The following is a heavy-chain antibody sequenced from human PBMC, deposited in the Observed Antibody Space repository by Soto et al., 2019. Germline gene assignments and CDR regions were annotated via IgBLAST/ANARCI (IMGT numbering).Heavy chain of an antibody. D-gene: IGHD3-22*01. V-gene: IGHV1-58*01. J-gene: IGHJ6*04. Sequence: SVKVSCKASGFTFTSSAVQWVRQARGQRLEWIGWIVVGSGNTNYAQKFQERVTITRDMSTSTAYMELSSLRSEDTAVYYCAALLDSSGYYVSGIAVCGKGTSVTVSS. CDR2: IVVGSGNT. CDR1: GFTFTSSA. CDR3: AALLDSSGYYVSGIAV.